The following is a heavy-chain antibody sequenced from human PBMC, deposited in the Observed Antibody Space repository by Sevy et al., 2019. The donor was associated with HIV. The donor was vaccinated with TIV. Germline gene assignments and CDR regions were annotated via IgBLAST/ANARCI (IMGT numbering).Heavy chain of an antibody. CDR1: GFTFSSYA. CDR2: ISGSGGST. D-gene: IGHD2-2*01. CDR3: ANNIVVPAARPYYYYGMDV. Sequence: GGSLRLSCAASGFTFSSYAMSWVRQAPGKGLEWVSAISGSGGSTYYADSVKGRFTISRDNSKNTLYLQMNSLRAEGTAVYYCANNIVVPAARPYYYYGMDVWGQGTTVTVSS. V-gene: IGHV3-23*01. J-gene: IGHJ6*02.